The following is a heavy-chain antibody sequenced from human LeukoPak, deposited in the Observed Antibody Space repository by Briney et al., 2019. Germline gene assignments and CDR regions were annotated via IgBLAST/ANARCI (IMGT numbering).Heavy chain of an antibody. CDR1: GFTFTSSA. Sequence: ASVKVSCKASGFTFTSSAMQWVRQARGQRLEWIGWIVVGSGNTNYAQKFQERVTITRDMSTSTAYMELSSLRSGDTAVYYCAADRYCSGGSCYDIAFDIWSQGTMVTVSS. CDR3: AADRYCSGGSCYDIAFDI. CDR2: IVVGSGNT. V-gene: IGHV1-58*02. D-gene: IGHD2-15*01. J-gene: IGHJ3*02.